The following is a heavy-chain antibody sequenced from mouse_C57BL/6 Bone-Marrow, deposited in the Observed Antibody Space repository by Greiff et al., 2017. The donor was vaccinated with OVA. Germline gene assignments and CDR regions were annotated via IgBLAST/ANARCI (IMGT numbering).Heavy chain of an antibody. J-gene: IGHJ3*01. Sequence: VESGGDLVKPGGSLKLSCAASGFTFSSYGMSWVRQTPDKRLEWVATISSGGSYTYYPDSVKGRFTISRDNAKNTLYLQMSSLKSEDTAMYYCARLYRRDWGQGTLVTVSA. CDR1: GFTFSSYG. V-gene: IGHV5-6*01. CDR3: ARLYRRD. D-gene: IGHD2-12*01. CDR2: ISSGGSYT.